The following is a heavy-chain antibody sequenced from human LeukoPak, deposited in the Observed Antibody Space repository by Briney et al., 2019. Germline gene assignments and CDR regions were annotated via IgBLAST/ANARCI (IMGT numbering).Heavy chain of an antibody. CDR2: ISSSGSTI. CDR1: GFTFSDYY. Sequence: GGSLRLSCAASGFTFSDYYMSWIRQAPGKGLEWVSYISSSGSTIYYADSVKGRFTISRDNAKNSLYLQMNSLRAEDTAVYYCAIDKGNIPDVSFDYWGQGTLVTVSS. CDR3: AIDKGNIPDVSFDY. V-gene: IGHV3-11*01. D-gene: IGHD3-16*01. J-gene: IGHJ4*02.